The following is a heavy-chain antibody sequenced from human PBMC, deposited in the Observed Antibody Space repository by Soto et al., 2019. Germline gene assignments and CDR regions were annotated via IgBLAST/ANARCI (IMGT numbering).Heavy chain of an antibody. D-gene: IGHD1-1*01. CDR2: IYYSGST. CDR1: GGPISSYY. CDR3: ARDNWSDGIDV. Sequence: SETLTLIRSPSGGPISSYYWSWIRQPPGKGLEWIGYIYYSGSTNYNPSLKSRVTISVDTSKNQFSLKLSSVTAADTAVYYCARDNWSDGIDVWREVTMVPV. J-gene: IGHJ3*01. V-gene: IGHV4-59*01.